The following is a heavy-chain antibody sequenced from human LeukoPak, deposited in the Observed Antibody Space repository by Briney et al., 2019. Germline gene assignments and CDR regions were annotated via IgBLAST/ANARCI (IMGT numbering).Heavy chain of an antibody. Sequence: PSETLSLTCTVSGGSISSSSYYWGWIRQPPGKGLEWIGSIYYSGSTYYNPSLKSRVTISVDTSKNQFSLKLSSVTAADTAVYYCARDSGKQWLPPHNWFDPWGQGTLVTVSS. D-gene: IGHD6-19*01. CDR1: GGSISSSSYY. CDR2: IYYSGST. CDR3: ARDSGKQWLPPHNWFDP. V-gene: IGHV4-39*07. J-gene: IGHJ5*02.